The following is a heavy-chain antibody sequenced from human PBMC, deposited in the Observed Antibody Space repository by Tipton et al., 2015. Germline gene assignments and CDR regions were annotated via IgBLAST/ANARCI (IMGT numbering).Heavy chain of an antibody. CDR2: ISSDGSKK. V-gene: IGHV3-30*07. CDR1: GFTFSSYA. Sequence: SLRLSCAASGFTFSSYALHWVRQAPGKGLEWVGVISSDGSKKNYADSVKSRFTISRDNSKNTLYLQMNGLRAEDTAIYYCAKGGYSADHPYFFDYWGQGTLVTVSS. J-gene: IGHJ4*02. D-gene: IGHD2-15*01. CDR3: AKGGYSADHPYFFDY.